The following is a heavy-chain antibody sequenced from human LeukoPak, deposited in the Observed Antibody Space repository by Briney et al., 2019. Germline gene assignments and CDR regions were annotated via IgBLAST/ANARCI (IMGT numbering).Heavy chain of an antibody. V-gene: IGHV4-31*03. CDR3: ASLFGDYSWFDP. Sequence: SETLSLTCTVSGGSISSGGYYWSWIRQHPGKGLEWIVYIHYSGSTYYNPSLKSRVTISVDTSKNQFSLKLSSVTAADTDVYYCASLFGDYSWFDPWGQGTLVTVSS. J-gene: IGHJ5*02. CDR1: GGSISSGGYY. D-gene: IGHD4-17*01. CDR2: IHYSGST.